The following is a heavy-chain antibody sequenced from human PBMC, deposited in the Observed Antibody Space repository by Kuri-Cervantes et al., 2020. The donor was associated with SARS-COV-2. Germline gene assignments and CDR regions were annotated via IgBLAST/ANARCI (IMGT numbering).Heavy chain of an antibody. V-gene: IGHV4-59*08. CDR2: IYYSEST. Sequence: SETLSLTCTVSGGSFSSYYWSWIRQSPGKGLEWIGYIYYSESTNYNPSLKSRVTISVDTSKNQFSLKLSSVTAADTAVYYCAGPNFAFDIWGQGTMVTVSS. D-gene: IGHD5-24*01. CDR3: AGPNFAFDI. CDR1: GGSFSSYY. J-gene: IGHJ3*02.